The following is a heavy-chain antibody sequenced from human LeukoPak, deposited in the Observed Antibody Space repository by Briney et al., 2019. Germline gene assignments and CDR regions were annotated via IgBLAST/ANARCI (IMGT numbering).Heavy chain of an antibody. CDR1: GYTLTELS. D-gene: IGHD3-22*01. CDR2: FGPEDGET. V-gene: IGHV1-24*01. CDR3: ATRPAYYYDSSGPPPVDY. J-gene: IGHJ4*02. Sequence: ASVKVSCKVSGYTLTELSMHWVRQAPGKGLEWMGGFGPEDGETIYAQKFQGRVTMTKDTSTDTAYMELSSLRSEDTAVYYCATRPAYYYDSSGPPPVDYWGQGTLVTVSS.